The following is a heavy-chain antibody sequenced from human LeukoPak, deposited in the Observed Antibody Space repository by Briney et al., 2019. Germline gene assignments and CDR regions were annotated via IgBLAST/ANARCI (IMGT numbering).Heavy chain of an antibody. Sequence: PSETLSLTCTVSGGSISSYYWSWIRQPPGNGLEWIGYIYYSGSTNYNPSLKSRVTISVDTSKNQFSLKLSSVTAADTAVYYCARAVVVPAAKGGYYYYYYGMDVWGQGTTVTVSS. J-gene: IGHJ6*02. CDR3: ARAVVVPAAKGGYYYYYYGMDV. V-gene: IGHV4-59*08. CDR1: GGSISSYY. D-gene: IGHD2-2*01. CDR2: IYYSGST.